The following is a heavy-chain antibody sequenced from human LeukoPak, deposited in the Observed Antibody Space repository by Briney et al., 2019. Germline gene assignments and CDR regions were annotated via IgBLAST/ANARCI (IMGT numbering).Heavy chain of an antibody. CDR1: GFTFSSHW. J-gene: IGHJ4*02. CDR3: ARNYQLDY. Sequence: GGSLRLSCAVSGFTFSSHWMFWVRQVPGKGLEWVSQINNDGSSTTYADSVKGRFTISRDNAKNTLYLQMNSLRAEDTAVYFCARNYQLDYWGQGTLVTVSS. V-gene: IGHV3-74*01. D-gene: IGHD5-24*01. CDR2: INNDGSST.